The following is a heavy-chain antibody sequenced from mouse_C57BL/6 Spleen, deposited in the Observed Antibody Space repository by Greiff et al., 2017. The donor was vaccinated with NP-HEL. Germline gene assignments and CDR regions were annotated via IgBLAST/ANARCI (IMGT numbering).Heavy chain of an antibody. J-gene: IGHJ3*01. D-gene: IGHD1-1*01. CDR2: IDPNSGGT. CDR3: ARGDTVVATPFAY. CDR1: GSTFTRSW. Sequence: QVHLPPPGSELLTPGASVTLSCKASGSTFTRSWLHWVKQRPGRGLEWIGRIDPNSGGTKYNEKFKSKATLTVDTPSSTAYMQLSSLTSEDSAVYYCARGDTVVATPFAYWGQGTLVTVSA. V-gene: IGHV1-72*01.